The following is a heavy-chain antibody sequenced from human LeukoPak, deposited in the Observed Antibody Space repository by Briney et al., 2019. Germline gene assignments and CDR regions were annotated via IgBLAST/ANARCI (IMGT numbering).Heavy chain of an antibody. Sequence: PGRSLRLSCAASGFTFDDYAMHWVRQAPGKGLEWVSGISWNSGSIGYADSVKGRFTISRDNAKNSLYLQMNSLRAEDTALYYCATATTMGWVRDIWGQGTMVTVSS. CDR1: GFTFDDYA. V-gene: IGHV3-9*01. CDR2: ISWNSGSI. CDR3: ATATTMGWVRDI. J-gene: IGHJ3*02. D-gene: IGHD5-24*01.